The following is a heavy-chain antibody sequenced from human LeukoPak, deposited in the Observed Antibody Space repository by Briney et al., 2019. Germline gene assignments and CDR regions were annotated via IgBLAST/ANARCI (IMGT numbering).Heavy chain of an antibody. V-gene: IGHV3-30*02. Sequence: PGGSLRLSCAASGFTFSTYGMHWVRQAPGKGPEWVAFTRYDARNKYYSDSVKGRFTISRDNSKNTLYLQMNSLRPEDAAVYYCAKDSAAAAVNWGQGTLVTVSS. CDR3: AKDSAAAAVN. J-gene: IGHJ4*02. CDR2: TRYDARNK. CDR1: GFTFSTYG. D-gene: IGHD6-13*01.